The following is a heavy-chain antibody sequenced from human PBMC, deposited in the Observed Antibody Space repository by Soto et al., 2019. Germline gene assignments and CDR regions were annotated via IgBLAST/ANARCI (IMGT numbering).Heavy chain of an antibody. CDR3: ARAHYGDYGYGMDV. CDR2: IYYSGST. V-gene: IGHV4-39*01. Sequence: SETQSLTCTVSGGYIRSGYYYWSWIQQPPGKGLEWIGNIYYSGSTYYNPSLKSRVTISVDTSKNQFSLKLSSVTAADTAVYYCARAHYGDYGYGMDVWGQGTTVTVSS. D-gene: IGHD4-17*01. CDR1: GGYIRSGYYY. J-gene: IGHJ6*02.